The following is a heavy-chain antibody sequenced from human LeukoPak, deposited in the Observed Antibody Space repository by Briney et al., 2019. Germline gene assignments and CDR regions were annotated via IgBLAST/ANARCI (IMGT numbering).Heavy chain of an antibody. Sequence: GGSLRLSCAASGFTFSSYGMHWVRQAPGKGLEWVAFIRYDGSDKYYADSVKGRFTISRDNSKNTLYMQMNNLRAEDTAVYYCVSSGFDPWGQGTLVTVSS. J-gene: IGHJ5*02. D-gene: IGHD2-15*01. CDR2: IRYDGSDK. V-gene: IGHV3-30*02. CDR3: VSSGFDP. CDR1: GFTFSSYG.